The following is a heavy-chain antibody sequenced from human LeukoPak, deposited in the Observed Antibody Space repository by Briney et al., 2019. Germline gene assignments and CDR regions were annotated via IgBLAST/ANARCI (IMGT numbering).Heavy chain of an antibody. CDR3: AARSAAGLFDY. CDR1: GFTFSSYA. CDR2: ISGSGGST. Sequence: GGSLRLSCAASGFTFSSYAMSWVRQAPGKGLEWVSAISGSGGSTYYADSVKGRFTISRDNSKNTLYLPMNSLRAEDTAVYYCAARSAAGLFDYWGQGTLVTVSS. J-gene: IGHJ4*02. D-gene: IGHD6-13*01. V-gene: IGHV3-23*01.